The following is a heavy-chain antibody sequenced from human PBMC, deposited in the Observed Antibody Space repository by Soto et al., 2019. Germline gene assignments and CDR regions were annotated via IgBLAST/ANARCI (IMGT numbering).Heavy chain of an antibody. Sequence: EVQLVESGGGLVKPGGSLRLSCAASGFTFSSYSMNWVRQAPGKGLEWVSSISSSSSYIYYADSVKGRFTISRNNAKNSLYLQMNSLRAEDTAVYYCASPAKGDYGDYEGNYWGQGTLVTVSS. V-gene: IGHV3-21*01. J-gene: IGHJ4*02. CDR3: ASPAKGDYGDYEGNY. CDR2: ISSSSSYI. D-gene: IGHD4-17*01. CDR1: GFTFSSYS.